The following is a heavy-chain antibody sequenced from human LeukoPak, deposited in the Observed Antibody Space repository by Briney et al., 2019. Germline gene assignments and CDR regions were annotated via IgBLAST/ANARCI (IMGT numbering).Heavy chain of an antibody. Sequence: PSETLSLTCTVPGGSISSSSYYWGWIRQPPGKGLEWIGGIYYSGSTYYNPSLKSRVTISVDTSKNQFSLKLSSVTAADTAVYYCARQARYSSSWFWFDPWSQGTLVTVSS. V-gene: IGHV4-39*01. D-gene: IGHD6-13*01. CDR3: ARQARYSSSWFWFDP. CDR1: GGSISSSSYY. CDR2: IYYSGST. J-gene: IGHJ5*02.